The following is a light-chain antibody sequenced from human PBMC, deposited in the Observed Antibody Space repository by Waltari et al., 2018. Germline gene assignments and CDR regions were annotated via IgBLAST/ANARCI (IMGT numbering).Light chain of an antibody. CDR2: GDT. Sequence: YELTQPPSVSVAPGKTASLTCGGDDIGTRSVHWYQQKSGQAPILVMYGDTDRPSGVPEGFSGSNSGNTATLTITRVAVGDEADYYCQVGDSRSGHVVFGGGTKLTVL. CDR1: DIGTRS. V-gene: IGLV3-21*03. CDR3: QVGDSRSGHVV. J-gene: IGLJ2*01.